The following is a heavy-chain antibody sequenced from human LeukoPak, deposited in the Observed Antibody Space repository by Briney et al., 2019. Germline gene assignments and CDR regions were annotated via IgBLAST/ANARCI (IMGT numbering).Heavy chain of an antibody. V-gene: IGHV1-69*06. J-gene: IGHJ3*02. Sequence: EASVRVSCKASGGTFSSYAISWVRQAPGQGLEWMGGIIPIFGSANYAQKFQGRVTITADKSTSTAYMELSSLRSEDTAVYYCARYPRYCSGGSCPRGDAFDIWGQGTMVTVSS. CDR3: ARYPRYCSGGSCPRGDAFDI. CDR1: GGTFSSYA. D-gene: IGHD2-15*01. CDR2: IIPIFGSA.